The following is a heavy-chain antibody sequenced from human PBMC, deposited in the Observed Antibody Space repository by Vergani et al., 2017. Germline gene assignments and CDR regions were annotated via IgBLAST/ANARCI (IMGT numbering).Heavy chain of an antibody. J-gene: IGHJ5*02. V-gene: IGHV4-59*01. D-gene: IGHD2-15*01. Sequence: QVQLQESGPGLVKPSETLSLTCTVSGGSISSYYWSWIRQPPGKGLEWIGYIYYSGSTNYNPSLKSRVTISVDTSKNQFSLKLSSVTAADTAVYYCARARYCSGGSCSGWFDPWGQGTLVTVSS. CDR3: ARARYCSGGSCSGWFDP. CDR1: GGSISSYY. CDR2: IYYSGST.